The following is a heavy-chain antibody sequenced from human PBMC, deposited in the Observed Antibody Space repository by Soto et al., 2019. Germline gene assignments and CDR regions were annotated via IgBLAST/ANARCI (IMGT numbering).Heavy chain of an antibody. V-gene: IGHV1-2*02. CDR2: INPNSDVT. J-gene: IGHJ4*02. D-gene: IGHD3-16*01. CDR1: GYTFNSYY. CDR3: VRVGLNRNYDFDF. Sequence: QVQLVQSGAEVKKPGASVKVSCKASGYTFNSYYIHWVRQAPGQGLEWMGWINPNSDVTGYAQSFQGRVTMTRDMSMTTAYMDLNRLRSDDTAVYYCVRVGLNRNYDFDFWGQGTLITVSS.